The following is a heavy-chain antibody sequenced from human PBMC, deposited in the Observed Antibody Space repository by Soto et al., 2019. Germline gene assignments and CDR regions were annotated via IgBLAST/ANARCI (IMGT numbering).Heavy chain of an antibody. J-gene: IGHJ6*02. Sequence: QVQLVQSGAEVKKPGASVKVSCKASGYTFIGFYMHWVRQAPGQGLEWMAFINPNTGVTNYAQKFQGRVTMTRDTSISTAYVEVSRLRSDDTAVYYCARGPRYGMDVWGQGTTVIVS. CDR1: GYTFIGFY. CDR3: ARGPRYGMDV. V-gene: IGHV1-2*02. CDR2: INPNTGVT.